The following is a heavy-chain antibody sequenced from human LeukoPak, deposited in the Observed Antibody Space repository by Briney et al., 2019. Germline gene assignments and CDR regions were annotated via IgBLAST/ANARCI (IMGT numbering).Heavy chain of an antibody. Sequence: SETLSLTCTVSGGSISSSSYYWGWIRQPPGKGLEWIGNIYYGGSTYYNPSLKSRVTIPVDTSKTQFSLKLSSVTAADTAVYYCATHLGYCSGGSCVADYWGQGTLVTVSS. D-gene: IGHD2-15*01. V-gene: IGHV4-39*01. J-gene: IGHJ4*02. CDR3: ATHLGYCSGGSCVADY. CDR2: IYYGGST. CDR1: GGSISSSSYY.